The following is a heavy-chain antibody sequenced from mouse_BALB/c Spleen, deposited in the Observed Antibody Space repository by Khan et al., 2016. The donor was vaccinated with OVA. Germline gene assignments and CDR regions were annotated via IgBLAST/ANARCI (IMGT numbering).Heavy chain of an antibody. CDR3: AKFTPDYYSMDY. J-gene: IGHJ4*01. Sequence: VQLVESGPGLVAPSQSLSITCTVSGFSLSSNGVSWVRQPPGKGLEWLGVIWGDGSTNYHSTLKSRLIISKDISKSQVFLKLNSLQTDDTATYYCAKFTPDYYSMDYWGQGTSVTVSS. CDR1: GFSLSSNG. CDR2: IWGDGST. V-gene: IGHV2-3*01. D-gene: IGHD1-1*01.